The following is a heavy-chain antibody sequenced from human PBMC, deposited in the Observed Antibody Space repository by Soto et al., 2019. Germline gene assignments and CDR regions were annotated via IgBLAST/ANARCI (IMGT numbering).Heavy chain of an antibody. Sequence: NPSETLSLTCAVYGGSFSGYYWSWIRQPPGKGLEWIGEINHSGSTNYNPSLKSRVTISVDTSKNQFSLKLSSVTAADTAVYYCARGGGYTPRQGRKYYYYYMDVWGKGTTVTVSS. CDR1: GGSFSGYY. CDR3: ARGGGYTPRQGRKYYYYYMDV. V-gene: IGHV4-34*01. D-gene: IGHD6-13*01. J-gene: IGHJ6*03. CDR2: INHSGST.